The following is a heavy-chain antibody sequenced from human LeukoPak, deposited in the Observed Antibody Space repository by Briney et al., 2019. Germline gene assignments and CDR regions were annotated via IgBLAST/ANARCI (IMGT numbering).Heavy chain of an antibody. CDR2: INSNSGGT. D-gene: IGHD6-13*01. Sequence: GASVKVSCKASGYTFTGYYMHWVRQAPGQGLEWMGWINSNSGGTNYAQKFQGRVTMTRDTPISTVYMELSRLRSHDTAVYYCARDSSRWYKDYWGQGTLVTVSS. CDR3: ARDSSRWYKDY. CDR1: GYTFTGYY. V-gene: IGHV1-2*02. J-gene: IGHJ4*02.